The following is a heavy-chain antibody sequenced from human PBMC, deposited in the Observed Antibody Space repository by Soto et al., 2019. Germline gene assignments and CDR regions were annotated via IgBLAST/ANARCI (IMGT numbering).Heavy chain of an antibody. CDR2: IDSDGSIT. Sequence: GSLRLSCAASGFTFNTWMHWVRQAPGEGLVWVSSIDSDGSITSYADSVKGRFTISRDNAKNTPYLQMNSLRAEDTAVYYCATLGLQQAFWGQGTLVTVSS. CDR1: GFTFNTW. J-gene: IGHJ4*02. D-gene: IGHD2-21*02. V-gene: IGHV3-74*01. CDR3: ATLGLQQAF.